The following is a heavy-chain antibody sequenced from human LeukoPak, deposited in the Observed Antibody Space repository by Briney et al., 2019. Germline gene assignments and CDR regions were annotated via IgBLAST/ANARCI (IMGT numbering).Heavy chain of an antibody. V-gene: IGHV3-53*01. CDR2: IYIDGTT. Sequence: GGSLRLSCAASGFIVSHNYMTWVRQAPGKGLEWISVIYIDGTTYYADSVKGRFTISRDQANNTLYLQMNTLRDEDTAVYYCASWCSSTSCYHYFDYWGQGTLVTVSS. D-gene: IGHD2-2*01. CDR3: ASWCSSTSCYHYFDY. J-gene: IGHJ4*02. CDR1: GFIVSHNY.